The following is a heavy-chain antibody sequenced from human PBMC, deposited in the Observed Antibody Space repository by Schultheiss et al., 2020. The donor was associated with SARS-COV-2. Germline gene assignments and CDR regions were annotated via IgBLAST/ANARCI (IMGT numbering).Heavy chain of an antibody. Sequence: GGSLRLSCAASGFLFRSYTMNWVRQAPGKGLEWVSSISSSSSYIYYADSVKGRFTISRDNAKNSLYLQMNSLRAEDTAVYYCARVGAAAGNDYWGQGTLVTVSS. D-gene: IGHD6-13*01. CDR3: ARVGAAAGNDY. V-gene: IGHV3-21*01. CDR1: GFLFRSYT. CDR2: ISSSSSYI. J-gene: IGHJ4*02.